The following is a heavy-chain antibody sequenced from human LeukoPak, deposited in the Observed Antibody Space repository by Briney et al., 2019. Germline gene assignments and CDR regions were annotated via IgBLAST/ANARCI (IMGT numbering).Heavy chain of an antibody. CDR1: GFTFSSYA. V-gene: IGHV3-23*01. Sequence: GGSLRLSCAASGFTFSSYAMSWVRQAPGKGLEWVSAISGSGGSTYYADSVKGRFTISRDNSKNTLYLRMNSLRAEDTAVYYCAKSIEMATMNDAFDIWGQGTMVTVSS. CDR2: ISGSGGST. CDR3: AKSIEMATMNDAFDI. J-gene: IGHJ3*02. D-gene: IGHD5-24*01.